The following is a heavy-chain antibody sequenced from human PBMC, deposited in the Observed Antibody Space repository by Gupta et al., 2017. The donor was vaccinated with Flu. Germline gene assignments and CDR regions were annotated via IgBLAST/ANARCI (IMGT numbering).Heavy chain of an antibody. CDR3: AREMTGYYPIV. D-gene: IGHD3-9*01. CDR2: ITEDGRNK. V-gene: IGHV3-30*14. Sequence: VPQDPGKGLEWLAIITEDGRNKNSADSVNGRFTISRDDSKNTLYLQMDSRRVEDTAVYYCAREMTGYYPIVWGKGTTVTVSS. J-gene: IGHJ6*04.